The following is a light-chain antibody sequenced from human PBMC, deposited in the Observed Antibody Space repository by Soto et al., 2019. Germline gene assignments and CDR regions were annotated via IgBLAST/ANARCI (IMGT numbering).Light chain of an antibody. CDR2: DAS. Sequence: ETVMTQSPGTLSVSLGERATLSCRASQSVSSYLAWYQQKPGQAPRLLIYDASNRATGIPARFSGSGSGTDFTLTITSLQPEDFATYYCQQSYGTPITFGQGTRLEIK. V-gene: IGKV3-11*01. CDR1: QSVSSY. J-gene: IGKJ5*01. CDR3: QQSYGTPIT.